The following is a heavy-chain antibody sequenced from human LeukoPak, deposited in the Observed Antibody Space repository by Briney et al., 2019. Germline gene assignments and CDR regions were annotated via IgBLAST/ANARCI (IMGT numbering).Heavy chain of an antibody. CDR2: ISAYNGNT. Sequence: ASVKVSCKASGYTFTSYGISWVRQAPGQGLEWMGWISAYNGNTNYAQKLQGRVTMTTDTSTSTAYMELRSLRSEDTAVYYCASSLGCSSTSCYLDAFDIWGQGTMVTVSS. V-gene: IGHV1-18*01. D-gene: IGHD2-2*01. J-gene: IGHJ3*02. CDR3: ASSLGCSSTSCYLDAFDI. CDR1: GYTFTSYG.